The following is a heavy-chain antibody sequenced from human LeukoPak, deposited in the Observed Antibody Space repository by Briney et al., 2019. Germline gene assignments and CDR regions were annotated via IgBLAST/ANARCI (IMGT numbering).Heavy chain of an antibody. Sequence: PGGSLRLSCAASGFTVSNNYMRWVRQAPGKGLEWIGYIYYSGSTNYNPSLKSRVTISVDTSKNQFSLKPSSVTAADTAVYYCARHVDDGIAVAGTGFDYWGQGTLVTVSS. V-gene: IGHV4-59*08. D-gene: IGHD6-19*01. J-gene: IGHJ4*02. CDR2: IYYSGST. CDR1: GFTVSNNY. CDR3: ARHVDDGIAVAGTGFDY.